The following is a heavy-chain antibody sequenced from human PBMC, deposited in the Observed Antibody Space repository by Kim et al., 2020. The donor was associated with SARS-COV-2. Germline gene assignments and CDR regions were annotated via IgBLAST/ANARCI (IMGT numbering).Heavy chain of an antibody. D-gene: IGHD3-10*01. Sequence: GGSLRLSCAASGFTFSSYGMHWVRQAPGKGLEWVAVIWYDGSNKYYADSVKGRFTISRDNSKNTLYLQMNSLRAEDTAVYYCASQAPYGSGSYSDYWGQGTLVTVSS. CDR2: IWYDGSNK. V-gene: IGHV3-33*08. CDR3: ASQAPYGSGSYSDY. CDR1: GFTFSSYG. J-gene: IGHJ4*02.